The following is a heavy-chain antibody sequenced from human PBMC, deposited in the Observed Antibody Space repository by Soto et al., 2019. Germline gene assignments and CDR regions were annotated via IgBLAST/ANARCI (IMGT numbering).Heavy chain of an antibody. CDR3: AVETVTYYYGMDV. V-gene: IGHV1-69*02. J-gene: IGHJ6*02. D-gene: IGHD4-17*01. Sequence: QVQLVQSGAEVKKPGSSVKVSCKASGGTFSSYTISWVRQAPGQGLEWMGRIIPILGIANYAQKFQGRVTITADKPTSTAYMELSSLRSEDTAVYYCAVETVTYYYGMDVWGQGTTVTVSS. CDR1: GGTFSSYT. CDR2: IIPILGIA.